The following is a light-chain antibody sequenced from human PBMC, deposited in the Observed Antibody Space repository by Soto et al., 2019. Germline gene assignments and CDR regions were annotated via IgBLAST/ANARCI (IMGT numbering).Light chain of an antibody. V-gene: IGKV3-11*01. CDR2: DAF. Sequence: DIVMTQSPATLSLSPGERATLSCRASQSVGSYFAWYQQKPGQAPRLLIYDAFSRATGIPARFSGSGSGTDFTLTISSLEPEDFAVYFCQQRSSWPLTFGGGTMVEIK. J-gene: IGKJ4*01. CDR3: QQRSSWPLT. CDR1: QSVGSY.